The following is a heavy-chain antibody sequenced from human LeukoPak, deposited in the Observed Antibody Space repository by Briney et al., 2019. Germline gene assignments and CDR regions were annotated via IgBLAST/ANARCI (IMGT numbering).Heavy chain of an antibody. Sequence: GGSLRLSCEASGFTFSAYAMTWVRQAPGKGLEWVSAIGAGGGSTYYADSVKGRFTISRDNSKNTLYLQMNSLRVEDTAVYYCAKDLQYSASPLDYWGQGTLVTVSS. J-gene: IGHJ4*02. CDR3: AKDLQYSASPLDY. V-gene: IGHV3-23*01. CDR1: GFTFSAYA. CDR2: IGAGGGST. D-gene: IGHD6-6*01.